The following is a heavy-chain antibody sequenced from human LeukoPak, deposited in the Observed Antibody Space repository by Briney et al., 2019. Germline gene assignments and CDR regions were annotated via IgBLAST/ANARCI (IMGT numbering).Heavy chain of an antibody. V-gene: IGHV1-2*02. D-gene: IGHD4-17*01. CDR2: TNPNSGGT. CDR1: GYTFTGYY. J-gene: IGHJ4*02. CDR3: AREAMMATVTTNNFDY. Sequence: ASVKVSCKASGYTFTGYYMHWVRQAPGQGLEWMGWTNPNSGGTNYAQKFQGRVTMTRDTSISTAYMGLSRLRSDDTAVYYCAREAMMATVTTNNFDYWGQGTLVTVSS.